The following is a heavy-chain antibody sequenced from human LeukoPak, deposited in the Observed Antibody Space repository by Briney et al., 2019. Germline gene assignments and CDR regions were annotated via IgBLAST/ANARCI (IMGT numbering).Heavy chain of an antibody. J-gene: IGHJ4*02. Sequence: GESLKISCKGSGYSFTSYWIGWVRQMPGKGLEWMGIIYPGDSDTRYSPSFQGQVTISVDKSISTAHLQWSSLKASDTAMYYCARHRGLLGSPDYFDYWGRGTLVTVSS. CDR1: GYSFTSYW. CDR3: ARHRGLLGSPDYFDY. V-gene: IGHV5-51*01. D-gene: IGHD3-10*01. CDR2: IYPGDSDT.